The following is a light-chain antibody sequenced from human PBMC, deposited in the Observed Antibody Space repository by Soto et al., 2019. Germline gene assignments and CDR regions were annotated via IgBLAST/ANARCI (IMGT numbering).Light chain of an antibody. CDR2: GNN. CDR3: QSSDTSLTGSV. CDR1: STNIGGGYY. J-gene: IGLJ2*01. Sequence: QSVLTQPASVSGTPGQRVTISCSGTSTNIGGGYYVYWYQQHPGSAPKLLVFGNNNRPSGVPDRFSGSKSGTSASLAITGLQAEDEADYYCQSSDTSLTGSVFGGGTKLTVL. V-gene: IGLV1-40*01.